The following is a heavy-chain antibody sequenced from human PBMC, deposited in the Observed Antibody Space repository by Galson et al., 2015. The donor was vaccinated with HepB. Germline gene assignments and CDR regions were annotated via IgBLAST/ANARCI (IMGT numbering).Heavy chain of an antibody. CDR1: TITFSSFW. V-gene: IGHV3-74*01. Sequence: SLRLSCAASTITFSSFWMHWVRQAPRKGLVWVSRVDNHGIITTYADSVKGRFTISRDNAKNMVYLQMDSLRAEDTAVYYCTRGGPGAALDYWGQGALVTVSS. D-gene: IGHD6-13*01. J-gene: IGHJ4*02. CDR3: TRGGPGAALDY. CDR2: VDNHGIIT.